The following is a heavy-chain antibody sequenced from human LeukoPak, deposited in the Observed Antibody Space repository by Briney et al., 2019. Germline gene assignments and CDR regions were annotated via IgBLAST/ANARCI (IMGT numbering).Heavy chain of an antibody. D-gene: IGHD2-15*01. CDR3: ARSYCSGGSCYDY. Sequence: GGSLRLSCAASGFTVSSNYMSWVRQAPGKGLEWVSVIYSGGSTYYADSVKGRFTISRDNSKNTLYLQMNSLRAEDTAVHYCARSYCSGGSCYDYWGQGTLVTVSS. V-gene: IGHV3-66*01. CDR2: IYSGGST. CDR1: GFTVSSNY. J-gene: IGHJ4*02.